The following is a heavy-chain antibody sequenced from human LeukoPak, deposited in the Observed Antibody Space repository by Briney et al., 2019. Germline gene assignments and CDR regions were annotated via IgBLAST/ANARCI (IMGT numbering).Heavy chain of an antibody. J-gene: IGHJ4*02. CDR1: GYTFTSYG. D-gene: IGHD3-22*01. CDR3: ARDRTSTDYYYDSSGLYYFDY. Sequence: ASVTVSCKASGYTFTSYGISWVRQAPGQGLEWMGWISAYNGNTNYAQKLQGRVTMTTDTSTITAYMELRSLRSDDTAVYYCARDRTSTDYYYDSSGLYYFDYWGQGTLVTVSS. V-gene: IGHV1-18*01. CDR2: ISAYNGNT.